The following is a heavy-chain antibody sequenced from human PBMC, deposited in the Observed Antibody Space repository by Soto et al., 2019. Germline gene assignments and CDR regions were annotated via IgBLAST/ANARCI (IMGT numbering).Heavy chain of an antibody. CDR2: IKQDGSEN. D-gene: IGHD6-19*01. CDR1: SFTFSSYC. V-gene: IGHV3-7*03. J-gene: IGHJ6*02. CDR3: ARDRPFIPVADPAFQYAMDV. Sequence: ECLRLSCAASSFTFSSYCLSWVRQAPGKGLEWVATIKQDGSENYYVDSVKGRFTISRDNAKNSLYLQMSSLRADDTAVYYWARDRPFIPVADPAFQYAMDVWGQGTTVTVSS.